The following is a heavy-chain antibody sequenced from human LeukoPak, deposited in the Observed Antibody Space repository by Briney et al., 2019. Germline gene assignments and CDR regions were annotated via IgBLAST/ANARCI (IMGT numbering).Heavy chain of an antibody. CDR1: GYSFTSYW. CDR2: IYPGDSDT. J-gene: IGHJ4*02. V-gene: IGHV5-51*01. CDR3: ARLMGSSSDPFDY. Sequence: GESLKISCMGSGYSFTSYWIAWVRQMPGKGLEWMGIIYPGDSDTRYSPSFQGQVTFLADKSISTAYLQWSSLKASDTAMYYRARLMGSSSDPFDYWGQGTLVTVSS. D-gene: IGHD6-6*01.